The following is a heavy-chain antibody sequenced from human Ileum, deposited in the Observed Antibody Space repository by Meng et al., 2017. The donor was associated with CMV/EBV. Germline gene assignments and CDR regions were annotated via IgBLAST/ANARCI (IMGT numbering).Heavy chain of an antibody. J-gene: IGHJ4*02. D-gene: IGHD1-14*01. V-gene: IGHV3-74*01. CDR2: IDSDGGRI. Sequence: GESPKTLCAATGFTFNTCRLHWVRQAPGKGLLWVSRIDSDGGRISHADTVKDRFTIYRDNAANTLYLQMNSLSDEDTAVYFCASGIRLTERWGQGTLVTVSS. CDR1: GFTFNTCR. CDR3: ASGIRLTER.